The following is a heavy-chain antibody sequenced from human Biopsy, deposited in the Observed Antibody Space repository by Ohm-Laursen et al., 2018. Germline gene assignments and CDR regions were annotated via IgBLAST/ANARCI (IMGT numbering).Heavy chain of an antibody. CDR2: IWYDGRNQ. CDR3: ARGLSSGRYGYFDV. Sequence: SLRLSCSASGFTFSNYGMHWVRQAPGKRLEWVAVIWYDGRNQYYADSVKGRFTISRDNSKNTLYLQINTLTLEDTAFYYCARGLSSGRYGYFDVWGRGTLVTVSS. V-gene: IGHV3-33*01. CDR1: GFTFSNYG. J-gene: IGHJ2*01. D-gene: IGHD6-19*01.